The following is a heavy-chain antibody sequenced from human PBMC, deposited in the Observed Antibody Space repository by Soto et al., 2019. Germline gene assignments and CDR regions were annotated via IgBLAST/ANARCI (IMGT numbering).Heavy chain of an antibody. V-gene: IGHV3-48*03. CDR2: ISSSGSTI. J-gene: IGHJ6*01. CDR1: VFTFSSYE. Sequence: GGSLRLSCATSVFTFSSYEMNCVRHAPGKWLEWVSYISSSGSTIYYADSVKGRFTISRDNAKNSLYLQMDSLRAEDTAVYYCARDQEAGSFFPYYYGMEVWGQGTTVIVS. CDR3: ARDQEAGSFFPYYYGMEV. D-gene: IGHD6-13*01.